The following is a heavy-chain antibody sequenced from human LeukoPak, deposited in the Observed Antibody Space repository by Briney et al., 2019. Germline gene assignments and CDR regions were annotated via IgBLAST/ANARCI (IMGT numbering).Heavy chain of an antibody. Sequence: ASVKVSCKASAGTFSSYAISWVRQAPGQGLEWMGRIIPIFGTANYAQKFQGRVTITTDESTSTAYMELSSLRSEDTAVYYCARDRGHSGYDWGGCGGDCYSLGYCGQGTLVTVSS. D-gene: IGHD2-21*02. V-gene: IGHV1-69*05. CDR1: AGTFSSYA. CDR3: ARDRGHSGYDWGGCGGDCYSLGY. CDR2: IIPIFGTA. J-gene: IGHJ4*02.